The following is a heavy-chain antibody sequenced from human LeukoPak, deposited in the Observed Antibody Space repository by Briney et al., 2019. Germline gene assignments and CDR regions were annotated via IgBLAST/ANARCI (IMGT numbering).Heavy chain of an antibody. J-gene: IGHJ4*02. CDR2: ISPSGDIT. CDR3: AKDDAWLRFGE. V-gene: IGHV3-23*01. CDR1: GFTFSDHG. Sequence: GGTLRLSCAASGFTFSDHGINWVRQAPGKGLEWVSGISPSGDITYYADSVKGRFTISRDNSKNTLYLEVISLTAEDTAVYYCAKDDAWLRFGEWSQGTLVTVSS. D-gene: IGHD3-10*01.